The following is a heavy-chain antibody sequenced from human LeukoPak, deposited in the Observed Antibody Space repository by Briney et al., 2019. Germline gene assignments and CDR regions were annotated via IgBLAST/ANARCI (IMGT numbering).Heavy chain of an antibody. D-gene: IGHD5-24*01. J-gene: IGHJ4*02. CDR2: IRSKANSYAT. Sequence: GGSLRLSCAASGFTFSGSAMHWVRQASGKGLEWVGRIRSKANSYATAYAASVKGRFTISRDDSKNSAYLQMNSLKTEDTAVYYCTTRMATVDYWGQGTLVTVSS. CDR1: GFTFSGSA. CDR3: TTRMATVDY. V-gene: IGHV3-73*01.